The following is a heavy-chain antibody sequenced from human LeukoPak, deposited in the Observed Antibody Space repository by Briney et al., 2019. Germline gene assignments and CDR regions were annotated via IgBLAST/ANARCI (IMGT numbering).Heavy chain of an antibody. Sequence: GGSLRLSCAASGFTFSSYSMNWVRQAPGKGLEWVSSISSSSSYTYYADSLKGRFTISRDNSKSTLSLQMNSLRAEDTAIYYCATYRQVLLPFESWGQGTLVTVSS. D-gene: IGHD2/OR15-2a*01. V-gene: IGHV3-21*04. CDR1: GFTFSSYS. CDR3: ATYRQVLLPFES. J-gene: IGHJ4*02. CDR2: ISSSSSYT.